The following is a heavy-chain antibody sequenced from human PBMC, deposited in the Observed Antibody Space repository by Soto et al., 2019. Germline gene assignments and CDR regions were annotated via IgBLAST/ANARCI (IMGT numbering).Heavy chain of an antibody. J-gene: IGHJ5*02. CDR1: GYTFTSYG. D-gene: IGHD5-18*01. V-gene: IGHV1-18*01. CDR3: AREVDTAMVDSWFDP. Sequence: GASVKVSCKASGYTFTSYGISWARQAPGQGLEWMGWISAYNGNTNYAQKLQGRVTMTTDTSTSTAYMELRSLRSDDTAVYYCAREVDTAMVDSWFDPWGQGTLVTVSS. CDR2: ISAYNGNT.